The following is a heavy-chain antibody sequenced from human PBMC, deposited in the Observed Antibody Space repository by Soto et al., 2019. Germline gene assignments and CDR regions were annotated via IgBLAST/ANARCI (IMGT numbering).Heavy chain of an antibody. CDR1: SGSISVTNVF. CDR2: IDYSGTA. CDR3: ARITGRHLDY. J-gene: IGHJ4*02. Sequence: ESLSLTCTVSSGSISVTNVFWGWVRQPPGKGLEWIGNIDYSGTAYFSPSLATRVTFHVDTSKNQFSLTLYSVTAADTAVYYCARITGRHLDYWGQGILVTVS. D-gene: IGHD1-20*01. V-gene: IGHV4-39*01.